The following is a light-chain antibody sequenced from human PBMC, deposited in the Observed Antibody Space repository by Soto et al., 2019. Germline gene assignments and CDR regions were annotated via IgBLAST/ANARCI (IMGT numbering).Light chain of an antibody. V-gene: IGLV2-23*01. Sequence: QSALTQPPSASGSPGQSVTISCAGTSADVGGYDYVSWYQQLPGKAPKLMIYEGSKRPSGVSNRFSGSKSGNTASLTISGLQAEDEADYYCCSYAGSSTYVVFGGGTKLTVL. CDR1: SADVGGYDY. CDR3: CSYAGSSTYVV. J-gene: IGLJ2*01. CDR2: EGS.